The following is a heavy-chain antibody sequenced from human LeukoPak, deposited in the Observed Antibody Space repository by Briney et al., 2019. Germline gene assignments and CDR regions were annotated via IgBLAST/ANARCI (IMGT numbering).Heavy chain of an antibody. J-gene: IGHJ4*02. Sequence: GGSLRLSCAASGFTFRNHWMHWVRQAPGKGLVWVSRISSDGSSTTYADSVKGRFTISRDNAKNTLYLQMSNLRAEDTAMYYCARDQRVTGRPDIDYWGQGTLVIVSS. D-gene: IGHD6-6*01. CDR1: GFTFRNHW. CDR3: ARDQRVTGRPDIDY. CDR2: ISSDGSST. V-gene: IGHV3-74*03.